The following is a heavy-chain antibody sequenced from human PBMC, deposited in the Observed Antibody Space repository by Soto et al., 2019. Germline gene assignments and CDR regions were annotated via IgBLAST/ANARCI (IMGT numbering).Heavy chain of an antibody. Sequence: QVQLVESGGGMVKSGGSLRLSCAASGFFFSDSYMSWIRQAPGKGLEYVSYISTSSRYTNYADSVRGRFTISRDNAKNSLYLQMNSLRDEDTAVYYCASGGGTYYNGASFDHWGHGTLVVVSS. CDR3: ASGGGTYYNGASFDH. CDR2: ISTSSRYT. CDR1: GFFFSDSY. D-gene: IGHD3-10*01. V-gene: IGHV3-11*05. J-gene: IGHJ4*01.